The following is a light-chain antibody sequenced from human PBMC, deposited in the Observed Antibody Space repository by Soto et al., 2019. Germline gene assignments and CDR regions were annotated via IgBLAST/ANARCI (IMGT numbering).Light chain of an antibody. CDR1: QSVSSY. Sequence: EIVLTQSPATLSLSPGERATLSCRASQSVSSYLVWYQQKPGLAPRLLIYDASNRATGIPARFSGSGSGTDFTLTISSLEPEDFAVYYCQQRSNWWETFGQGTKVEIK. CDR2: DAS. CDR3: QQRSNWWET. J-gene: IGKJ1*01. V-gene: IGKV3-11*01.